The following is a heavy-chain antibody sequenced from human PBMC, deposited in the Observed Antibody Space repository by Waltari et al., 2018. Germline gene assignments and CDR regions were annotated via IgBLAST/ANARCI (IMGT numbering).Heavy chain of an antibody. V-gene: IGHV1-69*08. J-gene: IGHJ4*02. D-gene: IGHD6-19*01. CDR3: ARSIAVAFYYFDY. CDR2: IIPTCGTA. CDR1: GGTFSSYA. Sequence: QVQLVQSGAEVKKPGSSVKVSCKASGGTFSSYAISWVRQAPGQGLEWMGRIIPTCGTANYAQKFQGRVTITADKSTSTAYMELSSLRSEDTAVYYCARSIAVAFYYFDYWGQGTLVIVSS.